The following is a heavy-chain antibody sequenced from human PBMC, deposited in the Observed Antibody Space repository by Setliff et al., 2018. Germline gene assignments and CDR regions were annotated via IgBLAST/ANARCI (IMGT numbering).Heavy chain of an antibody. CDR1: GFTFGSLW. D-gene: IGHD6-6*01. V-gene: IGHV3-7*01. CDR3: AKSDKQLVRGGPDY. J-gene: IGHJ4*02. Sequence: GGSLRLSCAASGFTFGSLWMAWVRQTPGEGLEWVANINEDGSAQFYVDSVLGRFTISRDNAHGSLYLQMSSLRVEDTAIYYCAKSDKQLVRGGPDYWGQGTLVTVSS. CDR2: INEDGSAQ.